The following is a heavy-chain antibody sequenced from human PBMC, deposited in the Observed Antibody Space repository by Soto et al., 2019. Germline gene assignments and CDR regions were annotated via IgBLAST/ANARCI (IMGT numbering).Heavy chain of an antibody. CDR1: GGSISSGGYY. J-gene: IGHJ4*02. CDR3: AREIVVVPAAIGLFDY. Sequence: LTCTVSGGSISSGGYYWSWIRQHPGKGLEWIGYIYYSGSTYYNPSLKSRVTISVDTSKNQFSLKLSSVTAADTAVYYCAREIVVVPAAIGLFDYWGQGTLVTVS. CDR2: IYYSGST. D-gene: IGHD2-2*01. V-gene: IGHV4-31*03.